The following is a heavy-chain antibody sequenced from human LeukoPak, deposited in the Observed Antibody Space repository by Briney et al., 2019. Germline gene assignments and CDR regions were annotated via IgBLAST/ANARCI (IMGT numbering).Heavy chain of an antibody. D-gene: IGHD3-3*01. CDR1: GGSISSGSSC. V-gene: IGHV4-61*02. Sequence: PQTLSPTCTLSGGSISSGSSCWGWTRQPGGRGLEWIGRIYASGTTNTSPSLKSRVPISVDTSKNQFSLKLSSLTAADTALEYCAGGGLYYTMDYWGQGTLVTVSS. CDR3: AGGGLYYTMDY. J-gene: IGHJ4*02. CDR2: IYASGTT.